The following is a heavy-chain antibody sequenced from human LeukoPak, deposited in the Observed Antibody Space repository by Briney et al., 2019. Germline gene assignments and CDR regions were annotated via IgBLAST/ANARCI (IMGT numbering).Heavy chain of an antibody. V-gene: IGHV3-23*01. J-gene: IGHJ4*02. D-gene: IGHD3-9*01. CDR3: ANGKGYFEF. Sequence: GGSLRLSCTASGLSFSSSAMSWVRPAPGKGLEWVSAISGTGGSTYYADSVKGRFTISRDNSKNTVYLQMNGLRAEDTAVYYCANGKGYFEFWGQGTLVTVSS. CDR1: GLSFSSSA. CDR2: ISGTGGST.